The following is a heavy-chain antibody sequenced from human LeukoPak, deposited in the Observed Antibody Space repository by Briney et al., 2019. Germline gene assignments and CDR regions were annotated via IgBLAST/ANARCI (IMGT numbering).Heavy chain of an antibody. J-gene: IGHJ4*02. V-gene: IGHV1-18*04. CDR3: ARDPWMTTVTPFDY. CDR1: GYTFTSYG. D-gene: IGHD4-17*01. Sequence: ASVKVSCKASGYTFTSYGISWVRQAPGQGLEWMGWISAYNGNTNYAQKLQGRVTMTTDTSTSTAYMELRSPRSDDTAVYYCARDPWMTTVTPFDYWGQGTLVTVSS. CDR2: ISAYNGNT.